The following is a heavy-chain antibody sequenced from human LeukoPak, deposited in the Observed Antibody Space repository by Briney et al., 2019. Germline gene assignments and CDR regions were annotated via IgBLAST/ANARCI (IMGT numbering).Heavy chain of an antibody. CDR2: INHSGST. D-gene: IGHD3-10*01. Sequence: SETLSLTCAVYGGSFSGYYWSWIRQPPGKGLEWIGEINHSGSTNYNPSLKSRVTISVDTSKNQFSLKLSSMTAADTAVYYCASRYYGSGSQKKHDYWGQGTLVTVSS. CDR3: ASRYYGSGSQKKHDY. V-gene: IGHV4-34*01. J-gene: IGHJ4*02. CDR1: GGSFSGYY.